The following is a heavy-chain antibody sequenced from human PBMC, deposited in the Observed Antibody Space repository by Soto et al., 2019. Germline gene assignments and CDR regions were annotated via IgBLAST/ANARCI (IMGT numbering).Heavy chain of an antibody. Sequence: GGSLRLSCAASGFTFSSYAMSWVRQAPGKGLEWVSAISGSGGSTYYADSVKGRFAISRDNSKNTLYLQMNSLRAEDTAVYYCATGRGVNFYYGMDVWGQGTTVTVSS. J-gene: IGHJ6*02. D-gene: IGHD3-10*01. CDR3: ATGRGVNFYYGMDV. CDR2: ISGSGGST. V-gene: IGHV3-23*01. CDR1: GFTFSSYA.